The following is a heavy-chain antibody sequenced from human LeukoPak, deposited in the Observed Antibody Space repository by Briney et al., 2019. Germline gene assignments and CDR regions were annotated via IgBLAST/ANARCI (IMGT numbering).Heavy chain of an antibody. CDR3: ARGAGNYYFYGMDV. CDR1: GGSLSSYY. CDR2: INHSGST. J-gene: IGHJ6*02. V-gene: IGHV4-34*01. Sequence: SETLSLTCAVYGGSLSSYYWSWIRQPPGKGLEWIGEINHSGSTNNNPSLKSRVTVLVDASKNQFSLKLSSVTAADSAVYYCARGAGNYYFYGMDVWGQGPTVTVSS.